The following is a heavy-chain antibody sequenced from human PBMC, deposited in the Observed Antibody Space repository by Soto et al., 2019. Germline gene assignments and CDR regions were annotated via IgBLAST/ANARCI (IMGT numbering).Heavy chain of an antibody. J-gene: IGHJ5*02. CDR1: GGSISSGGYS. Sequence: PSETLSLTCAVSGGSISSGGYSWSWIRQPPGKGLEWIGYIYYSGSTNYNPSLKSRVTISVDTSKNQFSLKLSSVTAADTAVYYCARVSSSSFSRWFDPWGQGTLVTVSS. CDR2: IYYSGST. V-gene: IGHV4-61*08. D-gene: IGHD6-13*01. CDR3: ARVSSSSFSRWFDP.